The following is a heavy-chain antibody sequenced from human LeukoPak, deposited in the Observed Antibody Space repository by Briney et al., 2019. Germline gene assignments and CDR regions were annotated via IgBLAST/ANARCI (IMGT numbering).Heavy chain of an antibody. CDR2: IIPIFGAA. Sequence: ASVKVSCKASGGTFSSYAISWVRQAPGQGLEWMGGIIPIFGAANYAQKFQGRVTITADKSTSTAYMELSSLRSEDTAVYYCATVDCTNGVCYNYYYYYMDVWGKGTTVTVSS. D-gene: IGHD2-8*01. CDR1: GGTFSSYA. J-gene: IGHJ6*03. CDR3: ATVDCTNGVCYNYYYYYMDV. V-gene: IGHV1-69*06.